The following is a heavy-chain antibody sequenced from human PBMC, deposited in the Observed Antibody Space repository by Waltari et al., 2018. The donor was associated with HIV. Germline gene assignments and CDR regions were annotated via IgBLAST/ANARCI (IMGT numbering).Heavy chain of an antibody. J-gene: IGHJ1*01. CDR3: ATGSNHLY. Sequence: EVQLLESGGGLVQPGGSLRLSWAASGSTFSDYAMGWVRRAPGKGLEWVSTITANGATTYYADSVKGRFTFSRDDSKNTLHLQMNSLRADDTAVYYCATGSNHLYWGQGTLVAVSS. CDR2: ITANGATT. D-gene: IGHD3-16*02. CDR1: GSTFSDYA. V-gene: IGHV3-23*01.